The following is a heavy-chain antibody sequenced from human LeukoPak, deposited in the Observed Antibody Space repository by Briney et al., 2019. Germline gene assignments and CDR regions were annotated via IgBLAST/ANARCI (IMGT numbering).Heavy chain of an antibody. CDR3: AKDWAWLAY. V-gene: IGHV3-74*01. CDR1: GFTFSSYW. Sequence: GVSLRLPCVASGFTFSSYWMHWVRQAPGKGLVWVSRINSEGSSTSYADSGKGRITISKYNAKNTLYLQMNSLRAEDTAVYYCAKDWAWLAYWGQGTLVTVSS. J-gene: IGHJ4*02. D-gene: IGHD3-9*01. CDR2: INSEGSST.